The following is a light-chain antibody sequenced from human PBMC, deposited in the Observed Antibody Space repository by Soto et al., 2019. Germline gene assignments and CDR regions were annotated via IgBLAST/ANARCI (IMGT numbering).Light chain of an antibody. CDR2: DVT. CDR1: SSDVGGYNY. Sequence: QSVLTQPRSVSGSPGQSVTISCTGTSSDVGGYNYVSWYQHHPGKAPKLMIYDVTKRPSGVRDRFSASKSGNTASLTISGLQAEDEADYYCSSYTAINTVTFGGGTK. V-gene: IGLV2-11*01. CDR3: SSYTAINTVT. J-gene: IGLJ2*01.